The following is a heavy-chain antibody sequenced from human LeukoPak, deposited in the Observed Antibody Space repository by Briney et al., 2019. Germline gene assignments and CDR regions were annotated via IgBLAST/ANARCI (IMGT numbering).Heavy chain of an antibody. CDR1: GFTFSTHG. Sequence: GGSLRLSCVASGFTFSTHGMHGVRQAPGKGLEWVAVIWFDGSNKYSADSVKGRFTISRDNSKNTLYLQMNSLRAEDTAVYYCARDPEYSTSSVDYWGQGTLVTVPS. V-gene: IGHV3-33*01. J-gene: IGHJ4*02. CDR3: ARDPEYSTSSVDY. CDR2: IWFDGSNK. D-gene: IGHD6-6*01.